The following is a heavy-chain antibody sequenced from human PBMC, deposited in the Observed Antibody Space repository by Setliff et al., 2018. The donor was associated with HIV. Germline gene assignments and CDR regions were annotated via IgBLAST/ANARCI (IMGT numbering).Heavy chain of an antibody. Sequence: SETLSLTCSVSGGSISAHYWSWIRQSPGKGLEWIGYIYGSGITNYNPSLRGRVTISIDTSKNQFSLRLNSVTAADTAVYYSATRPADTKWYGVFDYWGQGRLVTVSS. D-gene: IGHD3-10*01. V-gene: IGHV4-4*09. CDR3: ATRPADTKWYGVFDY. CDR1: GGSISAHY. CDR2: IYGSGIT. J-gene: IGHJ4*02.